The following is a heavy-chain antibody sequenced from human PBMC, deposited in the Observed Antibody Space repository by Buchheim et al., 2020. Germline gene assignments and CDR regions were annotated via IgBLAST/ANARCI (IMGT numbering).Heavy chain of an antibody. CDR3: ARGGSEYYDFWSGYRHYGMDV. CDR2: IYYSGST. Sequence: QVQLQESGPGLVKPSQTLSLTCTVSGGSIRSGGYYWSWIRQHPGKGLEWIGYIYYSGSTYYNPSLKSRVTISVDTSKNQFSLKLSSVTAADTAVYYCARGGSEYYDFWSGYRHYGMDVWGQGTT. CDR1: GGSIRSGGYY. V-gene: IGHV4-31*03. D-gene: IGHD3-3*01. J-gene: IGHJ6*02.